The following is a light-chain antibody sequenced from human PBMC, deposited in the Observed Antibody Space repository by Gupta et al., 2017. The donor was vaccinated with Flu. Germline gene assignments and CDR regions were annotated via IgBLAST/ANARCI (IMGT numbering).Light chain of an antibody. CDR1: QSVSSSY. CDR2: GAS. CDR3: LQDGSSPRT. Sequence: EIVLTQSPGTLSLSPGERATLSCRASQSVSSSYLAWYQQKPGQAPRLLIYGASSRATGMPDRFSGSGSGTDFTLTISRLEPEDFAVYYCLQDGSSPRTFGQGTKVEIK. J-gene: IGKJ1*01. V-gene: IGKV3-20*01.